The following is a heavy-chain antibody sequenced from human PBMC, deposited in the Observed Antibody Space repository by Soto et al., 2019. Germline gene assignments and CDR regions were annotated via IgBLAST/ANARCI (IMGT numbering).Heavy chain of an antibody. CDR2: IRNKAYGGTT. CDR3: TRDGRYSGYPPPAF. V-gene: IGHV3-49*03. CDR1: GFTFADYT. Sequence: GGSLRLSCTASGFTFADYTLSWFRQAPGKGLEWLGFIRNKAYGGTTEYAASVKGRFTISRDDSKSIAYLLMNSLKTEDTAMYYCTRDGRYSGYPPPAFRGQGTLVTVSS. D-gene: IGHD5-12*01. J-gene: IGHJ4*02.